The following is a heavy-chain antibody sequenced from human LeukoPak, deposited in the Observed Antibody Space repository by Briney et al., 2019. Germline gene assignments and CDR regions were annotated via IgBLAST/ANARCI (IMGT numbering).Heavy chain of an antibody. J-gene: IGHJ4*02. CDR2: IYYSGST. V-gene: IGHV4-59*12. D-gene: IGHD3-3*01. Sequence: SETLSLTCTVSGGSISSYYWSWIRQPPGKGLEWIGYIYYSGSTYYNPSLKSRVTISVDTSKNQFSLKLSSVTAADTAVYYCARSDFWRTKFDYWGQGTLVTVSS. CDR1: GGSISSYY. CDR3: ARSDFWRTKFDY.